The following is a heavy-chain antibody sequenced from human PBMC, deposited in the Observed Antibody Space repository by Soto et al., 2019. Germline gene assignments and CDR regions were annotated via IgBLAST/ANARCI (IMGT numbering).Heavy chain of an antibody. CDR1: GYTFTSYG. Sequence: SMKVSCKASGYTFTSYGISWVRQAPGQGLEWMGWISAYNGNTNYAQKLQGRVTMTTDTSTSTAYMELRSLRSDDTAVYYCARALAAAGPFDYWGQGTLVTVSS. D-gene: IGHD6-13*01. CDR2: ISAYNGNT. V-gene: IGHV1-18*04. J-gene: IGHJ4*02. CDR3: ARALAAAGPFDY.